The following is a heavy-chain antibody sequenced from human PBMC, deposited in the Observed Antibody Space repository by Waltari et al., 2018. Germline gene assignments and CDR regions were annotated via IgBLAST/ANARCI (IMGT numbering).Heavy chain of an antibody. CDR1: GGTFRSYA. Sequence: KKPGSSVKVSCKASGGTFRSYAISWVRQAPGQGLEWMGGIIPIFGTANYAQKFQGRVTITADESTSTAYMELSSLRSEDTAVYYCARDAGSSGWPLAFDYWGQGTLVTVSS. CDR2: IIPIFGTA. D-gene: IGHD6-19*01. CDR3: ARDAGSSGWPLAFDY. J-gene: IGHJ4*02. V-gene: IGHV1-69*13.